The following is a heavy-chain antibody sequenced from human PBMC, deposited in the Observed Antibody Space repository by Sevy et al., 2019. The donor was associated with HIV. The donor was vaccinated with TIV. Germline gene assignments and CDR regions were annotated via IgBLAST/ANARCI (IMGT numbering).Heavy chain of an antibody. CDR3: ARDHGSGWTRWFDP. CDR1: GFTFSSYS. J-gene: IGHJ5*02. D-gene: IGHD6-19*01. CDR2: ISSSSSYI. V-gene: IGHV3-21*01. Sequence: GESLNISCAASGFTFSSYSMNWVRQAPGKGLEWVSSISSSSSYIYYADSVKGRFTISRDNAKNSLYLQMNSLRAEDTAVYYCARDHGSGWTRWFDPWGQGTLVTVSS.